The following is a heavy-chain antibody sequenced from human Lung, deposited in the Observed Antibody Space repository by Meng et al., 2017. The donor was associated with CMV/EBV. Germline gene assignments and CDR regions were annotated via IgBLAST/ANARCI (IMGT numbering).Heavy chain of an antibody. CDR1: GTSISSSTYY. D-gene: IGHD4-17*01. CDR3: AREGGKGDYSDYRIYYGMDF. V-gene: IGHV4-39*07. J-gene: IGHJ6*02. Sequence: SETLSLXCTVSGTSISSSTYYWGWIRQPPGKGLVWIGSVSYSGRTYYNPTLKSRVTISVDTSKNQLSLRLSSVTAADTAVYYCAREGGKGDYSDYRIYYGMDFWGQGTTVTVSS. CDR2: VSYSGRT.